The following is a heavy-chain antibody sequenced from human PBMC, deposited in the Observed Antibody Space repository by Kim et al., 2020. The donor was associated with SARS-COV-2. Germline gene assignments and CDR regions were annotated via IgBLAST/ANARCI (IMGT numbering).Heavy chain of an antibody. CDR2: ISSNGGST. V-gene: IGHV3-64D*06. J-gene: IGHJ4*02. Sequence: GGSLRLSCSASGFTFSSYAMHWVRQAPGKGLEYVSAISSNGGSTYYADSVKGRFTISRDNSKNTLYLQMSSLRAEDTAVYYCVKLEYSSSPYYFDYWGQGTLVTVSS. D-gene: IGHD6-6*01. CDR3: VKLEYSSSPYYFDY. CDR1: GFTFSSYA.